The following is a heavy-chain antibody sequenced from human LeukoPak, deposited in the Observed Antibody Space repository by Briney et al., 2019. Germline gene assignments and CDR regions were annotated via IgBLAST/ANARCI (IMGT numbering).Heavy chain of an antibody. CDR1: GGSISSYY. J-gene: IGHJ4*02. CDR2: INHSGST. D-gene: IGHD1-7*01. Sequence: PSETLSLTCTVSGGSISSYYWSWIRQPPGKGLEWIGEINHSGSTNYNPSLKSRVTISVDTSKNQFSLKLSSVTAADTAVYYCVRGLYNWNYGLWQGRGPFDYWGQGTLVTVSS. V-gene: IGHV4-34*01. CDR3: VRGLYNWNYGLWQGRGPFDY.